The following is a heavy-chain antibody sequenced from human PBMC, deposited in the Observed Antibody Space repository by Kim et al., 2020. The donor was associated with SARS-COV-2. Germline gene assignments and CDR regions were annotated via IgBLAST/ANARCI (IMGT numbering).Heavy chain of an antibody. CDR2: LEWTGSTSYTERP. Sequence: SETLSLTCSVSGGSIRTGAYHWGWIRQSPGKGLEWIGSLEWTGSTSYTERPSYNASLKRRATIAVDTSKNQFSLNLRSATVADTAMYYCGGLRATGDGGRGYLDLWGRGTLVIVSA. CDR1: GGSIRTGAYH. D-gene: IGHD2-15*01. J-gene: IGHJ2*01. CDR3: GGLRATGDGGRGYLDL. V-gene: IGHV4-39*01.